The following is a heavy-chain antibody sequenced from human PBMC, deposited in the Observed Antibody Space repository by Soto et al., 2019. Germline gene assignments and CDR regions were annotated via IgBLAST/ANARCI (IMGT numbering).Heavy chain of an antibody. V-gene: IGHV4-59*01. CDR1: GGSISSYY. J-gene: IGHJ6*03. D-gene: IGHD2-2*01. Sequence: SETLSLTCTVSGGSISSYYWSWIRQPPGKGLEWIGYIYYSGSTNYNPSLKSRVTISVDTSKNQFSLKLSSVTAADTAVYYCARLAISLVPAAPHYYYYYMDVWGKGTTVTVSS. CDR3: ARLAISLVPAAPHYYYYYMDV. CDR2: IYYSGST.